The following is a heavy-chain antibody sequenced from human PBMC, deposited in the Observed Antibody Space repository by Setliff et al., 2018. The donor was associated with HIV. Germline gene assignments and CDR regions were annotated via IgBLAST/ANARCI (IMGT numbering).Heavy chain of an antibody. Sequence: GGSLRLSCAASGFTFSNYSMNWVRQTPGKGLEWVSSISASATYMYYADSVKGRFTISRDNAENPLYLQMNSLRAEDTAVYYCARDNGRYFDRGWFDPWGQGALVTVSS. CDR1: GFTFSNYS. CDR3: ARDNGRYFDRGWFDP. J-gene: IGHJ5*02. V-gene: IGHV3-21*01. D-gene: IGHD3-9*01. CDR2: ISASATYM.